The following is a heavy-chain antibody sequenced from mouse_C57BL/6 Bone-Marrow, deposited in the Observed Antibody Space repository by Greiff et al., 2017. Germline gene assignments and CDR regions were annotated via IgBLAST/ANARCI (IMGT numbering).Heavy chain of an antibody. J-gene: IGHJ3*01. CDR1: GFTFSSYT. CDR3: ARRGYYGSSYDWFAY. CDR2: ISGGGGNT. V-gene: IGHV5-9*01. D-gene: IGHD1-1*01. Sequence: EVKLMESGGGLVKPGGSLKLSCAASGFTFSSYTMSWVRQTPEKRLEWVATISGGGGNTYYPDSVKGRFTISRDNAKNTLYLQMSSLRSEDTALYYCARRGYYGSSYDWFAYWGQGTLVTVSA.